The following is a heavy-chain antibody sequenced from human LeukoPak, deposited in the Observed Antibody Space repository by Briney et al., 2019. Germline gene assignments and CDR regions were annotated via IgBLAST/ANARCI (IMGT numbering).Heavy chain of an antibody. J-gene: IGHJ4*02. Sequence: PGGSLRLSCAASGFTFSSYAMSWVRQAPGKGLEWVSAISGSGGSTYYADSVKGRFTISRDNSKNTLYLQMNSLRAEDTAVYYCAKGSRGSGSLTYFDYWGQGTLVTVSS. D-gene: IGHD1-26*01. CDR3: AKGSRGSGSLTYFDY. CDR1: GFTFSSYA. CDR2: ISGSGGST. V-gene: IGHV3-23*01.